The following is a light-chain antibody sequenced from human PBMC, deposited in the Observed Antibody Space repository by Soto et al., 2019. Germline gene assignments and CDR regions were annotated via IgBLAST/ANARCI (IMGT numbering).Light chain of an antibody. CDR3: QQSYRTPPIT. J-gene: IGKJ5*01. Sequence: DIQMTQSPSTLSGSVGGRVTITCRASQTISSWLAWYQQKPGKAPKLLIYKASTLKSGVPSRFSGSGSGTEFTLTISSLQPDDFATYYCQQSYRTPPITFGQGTRLEIK. V-gene: IGKV1-5*03. CDR2: KAS. CDR1: QTISSW.